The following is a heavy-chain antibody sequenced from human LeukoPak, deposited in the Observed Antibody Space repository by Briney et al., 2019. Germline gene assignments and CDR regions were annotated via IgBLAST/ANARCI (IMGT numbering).Heavy chain of an antibody. J-gene: IGHJ6*03. CDR2: IIPIFGTA. V-gene: IGHV1-69*06. CDR3: ARVGRHWGEWYSSSSEDYYYYYMDV. Sequence: ASVKVSCKASGGTFSSYAISWVRQAPGQGLEWMGGIIPIFGTANYAQKFQGRVTITADKSTSTAYMELSSLRSEDTAAYYCARVGRHWGEWYSSSSEDYYYYYMDVWGKGTTVTVSS. D-gene: IGHD6-6*01. CDR1: GGTFSSYA.